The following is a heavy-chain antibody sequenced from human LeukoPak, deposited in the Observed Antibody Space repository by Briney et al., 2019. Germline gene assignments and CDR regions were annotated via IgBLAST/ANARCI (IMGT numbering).Heavy chain of an antibody. D-gene: IGHD3-10*01. J-gene: IGHJ6*03. V-gene: IGHV3-9*01. CDR2: ISWNSGSI. Sequence: GGSLRLSCAASGFTFDDYAMHWVRQAPGKGLEWVSGISWNSGSIGYTDSVKGRFTISRDNAKNSLYLQMNSLRAEDTAVYYCARVYRALVRGVIGRDTDYYYSYYMDVWGKGTTVTVSS. CDR1: GFTFDDYA. CDR3: ARVYRALVRGVIGRDTDYYYSYYMDV.